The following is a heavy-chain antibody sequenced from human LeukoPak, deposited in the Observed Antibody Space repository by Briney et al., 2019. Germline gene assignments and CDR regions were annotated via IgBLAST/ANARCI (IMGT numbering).Heavy chain of an antibody. Sequence: SETLSLTCTVSGGSISSGDYYWSWIRQPPGKGLEWIGYIYYSGSSYYNPSLKSRVTMSVDTSKNQFSLRLRSVTAADTAVYYCARWLQLPYGYFDSWGQGTLVTVSS. CDR3: ARWLQLPYGYFDS. CDR2: IYYSGSS. J-gene: IGHJ4*02. D-gene: IGHD5-24*01. V-gene: IGHV4-30-4*01. CDR1: GGSISSGDYY.